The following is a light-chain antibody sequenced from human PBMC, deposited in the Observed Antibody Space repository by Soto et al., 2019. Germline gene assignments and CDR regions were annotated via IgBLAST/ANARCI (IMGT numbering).Light chain of an antibody. J-gene: IGKJ1*01. CDR3: HPCSIYSWT. Sequence: IQMTQSPSTLSASVGDRVTITCRASQSINSWLAWFQQKPGKAPRLLIYRSSSLQSGDPSRFSGSGSETEFTLTLSSLQSDEFTTYFCHPCSIYSWTFGQMT. CDR1: QSINSW. V-gene: IGKV1-5*03. CDR2: RSS.